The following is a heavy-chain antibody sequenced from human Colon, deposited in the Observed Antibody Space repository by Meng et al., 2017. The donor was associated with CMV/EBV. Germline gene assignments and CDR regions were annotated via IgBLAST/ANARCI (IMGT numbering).Heavy chain of an antibody. J-gene: IGHJ4*02. D-gene: IGHD6-6*01. CDR2: IYHSGST. CDR3: ARVGLGQLVPIAGFDY. CDR1: GFIFNTYW. V-gene: IGHV4/OR15-8*01. Sequence: ESLKISCAASGFIFNTYWMSWVRQAPGKGLEWIGEIYHSGSTNYNPSLKSRVTISVDKSKNQFSLKLSSVTAADTAVYYCARVGLGQLVPIAGFDYWGQGSLVTVSS.